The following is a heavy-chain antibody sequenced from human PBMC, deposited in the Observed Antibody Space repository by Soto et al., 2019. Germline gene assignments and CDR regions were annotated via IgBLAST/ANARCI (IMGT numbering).Heavy chain of an antibody. Sequence: EVQLVESGGGLVQPGGSLRLSCAASGFTFSDHYMDWVRQAPGKGLEWVGRTRKKTNSYTTEYAASVKGRFIISRDESKIALYLQMISLKTEDRALLYCARASVLEPAPMDYWGQGTLVTVSA. CDR2: TRKKTNSYTT. J-gene: IGHJ4*02. V-gene: IGHV3-72*01. D-gene: IGHD2-2*01. CDR3: ARASVLEPAPMDY. CDR1: GFTFSDHY.